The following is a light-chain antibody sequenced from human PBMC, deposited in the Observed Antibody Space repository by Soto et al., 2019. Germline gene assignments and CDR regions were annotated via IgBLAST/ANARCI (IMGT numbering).Light chain of an antibody. CDR3: SSYTSSSVV. V-gene: IGLV2-14*01. J-gene: IGLJ2*01. CDR1: SSDVGGYNY. Sequence: QSVLTQPASVSGSPGQSITISCTGTSSDVGGYNYVSWYQQHPGKAPKLMIYDVSNRPSGVSNRFSGSKSGNTASLTISGIQAEDEADYYCSSYTSSSVVFGGGTKVTVL. CDR2: DVS.